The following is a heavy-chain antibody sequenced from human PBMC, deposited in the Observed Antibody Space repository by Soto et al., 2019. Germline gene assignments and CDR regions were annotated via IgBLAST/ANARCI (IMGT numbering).Heavy chain of an antibody. CDR2: ISAYNGNT. CDR3: ARDVQLEYFSTYYYGMDV. D-gene: IGHD1-1*01. J-gene: IGHJ6*02. Sequence: QVQLVQSGAEVKKPGASVKVSCKASGYTFTSYGISWVRQAPGQGLEWMGWISAYNGNTNYAQKLQGRVTMTTDTSTSTAYMELRSLRSDDTAAYYCARDVQLEYFSTYYYGMDVWGQGTTVTVSS. CDR1: GYTFTSYG. V-gene: IGHV1-18*01.